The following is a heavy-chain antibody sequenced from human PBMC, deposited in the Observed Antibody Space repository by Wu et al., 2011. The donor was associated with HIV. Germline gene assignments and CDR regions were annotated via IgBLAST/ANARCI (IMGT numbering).Heavy chain of an antibody. V-gene: IGHV1-69*14. Sequence: QVQLVQSGAEVKKPGPSVKVSCKASGGTFSSYAISWVRQAPGQGLEWMGGIIPIFGTANYAQKFQGRVTITADKSTSTAYMELSSLRSEDTAVYYCATYYCSSASCYWEGFGPYAFDIWGQGTMVTVSS. J-gene: IGHJ3*02. CDR2: IIPIFGTA. CDR1: GGTFSSYA. CDR3: ATYYCSSASCYWEGFGPYAFDI. D-gene: IGHD2-2*01.